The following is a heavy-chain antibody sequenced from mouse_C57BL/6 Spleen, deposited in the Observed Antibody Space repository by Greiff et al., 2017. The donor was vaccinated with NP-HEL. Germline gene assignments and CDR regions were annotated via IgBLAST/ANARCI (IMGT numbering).Heavy chain of an antibody. V-gene: IGHV1-22*01. CDR1: GYTFTNYN. CDR3: ARCITAKDY. J-gene: IGHJ2*01. CDR2: IDPNNGGT. D-gene: IGHD1-3*01. Sequence: EVKLQQSGAELVKPGASVKLSCKASGYTFTNYNMHWVKQSHGQSLEWIGNIDPNNGGTRYNQKFKCKATLTVNKPSSTAYMELRSLTSEDSAVYYCARCITAKDYWGQGTTLTVSS.